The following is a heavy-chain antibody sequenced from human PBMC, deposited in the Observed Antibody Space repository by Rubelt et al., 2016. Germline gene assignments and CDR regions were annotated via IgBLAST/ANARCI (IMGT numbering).Heavy chain of an antibody. Sequence: QVQLQQWGAGLLKPSETLSLTCAVYGGSFSGYYWSWIRQPPGKGLEWIGEINHSGSTYYNPSLKSRLTISIDTSGNQFSLKLRAVIAADTALYYCSRHGTLAGRPGWFDRWGQGTLVTVSS. D-gene: IGHD1-26*01. J-gene: IGHJ5*02. CDR2: INHSGST. CDR1: GGSFSGYY. CDR3: SRHGTLAGRPGWFDR. V-gene: IGHV4-34*01.